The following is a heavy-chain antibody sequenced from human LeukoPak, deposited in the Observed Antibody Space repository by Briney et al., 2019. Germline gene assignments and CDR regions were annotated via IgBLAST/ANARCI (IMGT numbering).Heavy chain of an antibody. CDR3: ARDLSFGGLDF. D-gene: IGHD3-16*01. V-gene: IGHV3-33*01. CDR1: GFILSTHG. J-gene: IGHJ4*02. Sequence: GGSLRLSCAASGFILSTHGMHWVRQAPGKGLEWVAGMWYDGSREDYADSVKGRFTISRDMSKNTLNLQMNSLRVEDTAMFYCARDLSFGGLDFRGQGTLATVSS. CDR2: MWYDGSRE.